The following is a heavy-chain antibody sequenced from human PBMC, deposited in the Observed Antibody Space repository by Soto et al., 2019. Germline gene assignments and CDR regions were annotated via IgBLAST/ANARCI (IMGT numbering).Heavy chain of an antibody. CDR1: GFTFSSYA. Sequence: EVQLLESGGGLVQPGGSLRLSCAASGFTFSSYAMSWVRQAPGKGLEWVSAISGSGGSTYYADSVKGRFTISRDNSKNTQYLQMNSLRAEDTAVYYCAKVHHGPTFTTYFYYWGQGSLVTFSS. CDR3: AKVHHGPTFTTYFYY. J-gene: IGHJ4*02. CDR2: ISGSGGST. V-gene: IGHV3-23*01. D-gene: IGHD3-22*01.